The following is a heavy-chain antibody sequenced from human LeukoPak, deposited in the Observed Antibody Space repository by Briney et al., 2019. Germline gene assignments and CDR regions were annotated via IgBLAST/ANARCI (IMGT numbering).Heavy chain of an antibody. D-gene: IGHD2-15*01. J-gene: IGHJ3*02. CDR1: GYSISSGYY. CDR2: IYHSGRT. V-gene: IGHV4-38-2*02. CDR3: ARPALGYCSGGSCYYDAFDI. Sequence: SETLSLTCTVSGYSISSGYYWGWIRQPPGKGLEWIGSIYHSGRTFYNPSLKSRVTISVDTSKNQFSLKLSSVTAADTAVYYCARPALGYCSGGSCYYDAFDIWGQGTMVTVSS.